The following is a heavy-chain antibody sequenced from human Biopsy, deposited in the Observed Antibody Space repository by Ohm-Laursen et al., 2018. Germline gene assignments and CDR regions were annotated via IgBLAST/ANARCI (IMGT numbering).Heavy chain of an antibody. D-gene: IGHD2/OR15-2a*01. V-gene: IGHV4-59*11. CDR2: IHYSGST. CDR1: GGPISTLY. Sequence: TLSLTCTVSGGPISTLYWSWIPQTPGQGLEWIGYIHYSGSTNYNPSLKSRVTISVDTSKNQFSLRLKPVTAADTAVYYCARETNSTGWTYYYVYGMDVWGQGTTVTVSS. J-gene: IGHJ6*02. CDR3: ARETNSTGWTYYYVYGMDV.